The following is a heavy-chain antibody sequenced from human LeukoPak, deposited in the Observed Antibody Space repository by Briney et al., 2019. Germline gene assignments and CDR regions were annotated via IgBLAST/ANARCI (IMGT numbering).Heavy chain of an antibody. V-gene: IGHV3-30-3*01. CDR1: GFTFSSYA. Sequence: PGRSLRLSCAASGFTFSSYAMHWGRQAPGKGLEWVAVISYDGSNKYYADSVKGRFTTSRDNSKNTLYLQMNSLRAQDTAVYYCAKLGSIDAFDISGPGTLVTASS. D-gene: IGHD6-13*01. CDR3: AKLGSIDAFDI. CDR2: ISYDGSNK. J-gene: IGHJ3*02.